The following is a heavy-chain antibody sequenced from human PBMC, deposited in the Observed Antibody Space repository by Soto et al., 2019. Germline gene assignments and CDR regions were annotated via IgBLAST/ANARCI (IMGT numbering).Heavy chain of an antibody. V-gene: IGHV1-3*01. CDR2: INAGNGNT. CDR3: AFLGYCSSTSCYGSRDWFDP. J-gene: IGHJ5*02. CDR1: GYTFTSYA. Sequence: GASVKVSFKASGYTFTSYAMHWVRQAPGQRLEWMGWINAGNGNTKYSQKFQGRVTITRDTSASTAYMELSSLRSEDTAVYYCAFLGYCSSTSCYGSRDWFDPWGQGTLVTVSS. D-gene: IGHD2-2*01.